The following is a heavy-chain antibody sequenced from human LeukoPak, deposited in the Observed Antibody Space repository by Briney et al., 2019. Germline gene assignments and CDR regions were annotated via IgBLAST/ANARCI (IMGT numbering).Heavy chain of an antibody. CDR2: IWYDGSYK. CDR3: ARLWGSVSGYFDY. CDR1: GYTFSSHG. V-gene: IGHV3-33*01. D-gene: IGHD2-21*01. J-gene: IGHJ4*02. Sequence: GRSLRLSCAVSGYTFSSHGMHWVRRAPGKGLEWVAAIWYDGSYKYYADSVKGRFTISRDNSKNMLYLQMDSLRGEDTALYYCARLWGSVSGYFDYWGQGTLVTVSS.